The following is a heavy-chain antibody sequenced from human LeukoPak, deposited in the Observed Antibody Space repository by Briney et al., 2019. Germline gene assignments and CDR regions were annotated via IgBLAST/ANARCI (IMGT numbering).Heavy chain of an antibody. CDR1: KFTFSSCW. CDR3: ARDFYYYASGKAFDY. V-gene: IGHV3-7*01. CDR2: IKQDGSEK. D-gene: IGHD3-10*01. Sequence: AGGSLRLSCAAPKFTFSSCWMSWVHQAPGKGLEWVANIKQDGSEKYYVDSVKGRFTISRDNAKNSLYLQMNSLRAEDTAVYYCARDFYYYASGKAFDYWGQGTLVTVSS. J-gene: IGHJ4*02.